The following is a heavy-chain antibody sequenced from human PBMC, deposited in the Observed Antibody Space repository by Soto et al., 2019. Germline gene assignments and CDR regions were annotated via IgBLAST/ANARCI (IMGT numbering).Heavy chain of an antibody. D-gene: IGHD6-19*01. CDR3: ATSGGGWYLY. V-gene: IGHV1-8*01. CDR2: LNPNSGDT. J-gene: IGHJ4*02. Sequence: QVQLVQSVAEVKKPGASVKVSCKASGYTFSSYDINWVRQATGQGLEWMGWLNPNSGDTGYAQKFQGRVTLTRNTSINTAYIELSSRTSDDTAVYYCATSGGGWYLYWGQGTLVTVSS. CDR1: GYTFSSYD.